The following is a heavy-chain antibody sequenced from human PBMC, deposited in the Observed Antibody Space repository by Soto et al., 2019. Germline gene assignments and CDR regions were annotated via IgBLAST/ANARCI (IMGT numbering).Heavy chain of an antibody. D-gene: IGHD6-13*01. V-gene: IGHV3-30*04. CDR3: AKDHDLAAAGYYFDY. CDR1: GFTFSRHA. Sequence: QVPLVESGGGVVQPGRSLRLSFAASGFTFSRHAMHWVRQAPGKGLEWVAVISTDGRDKYHADSVKGRFTISRDNSKNTLYLQMNSLRAEDTAVYYCAKDHDLAAAGYYFDYWGQGTLVTVSS. J-gene: IGHJ4*02. CDR2: ISTDGRDK.